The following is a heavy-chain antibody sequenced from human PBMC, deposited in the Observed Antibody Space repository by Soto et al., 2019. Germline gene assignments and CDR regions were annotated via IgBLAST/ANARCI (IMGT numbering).Heavy chain of an antibody. Sequence: QVQLVQSGAEVKKPGASVKVSCKASGYTFTSYGISWVRQAPGQGLEWMGWISAYNGNTNYAQKLQGRVTMTTDTSTSTVYTELRSMRYDDTAVYYCEREDPPCLTWGQGTQVPVAS. CDR3: EREDPPCLT. J-gene: IGHJ5*02. CDR2: ISAYNGNT. V-gene: IGHV1-18*01. D-gene: IGHD2-15*01. CDR1: GYTFTSYG.